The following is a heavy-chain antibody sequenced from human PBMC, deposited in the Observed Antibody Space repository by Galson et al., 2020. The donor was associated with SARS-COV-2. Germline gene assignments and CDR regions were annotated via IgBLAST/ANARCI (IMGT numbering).Heavy chain of an antibody. CDR1: GFTFSSYA. CDR2: ISGSGGST. Sequence: GGSLRLSCAASGFTFSSYAMSWVRQAPGKGLEWVSAISGSGGSTYYADSVKGRFTISRDNSKNTLYLQMNSLRAEDTAVYYCAKTPLAGANPTRNNWFDPWGQGTLVTVSS. CDR3: AKTPLAGANPTRNNWFDP. D-gene: IGHD1-26*01. J-gene: IGHJ5*02. V-gene: IGHV3-23*01.